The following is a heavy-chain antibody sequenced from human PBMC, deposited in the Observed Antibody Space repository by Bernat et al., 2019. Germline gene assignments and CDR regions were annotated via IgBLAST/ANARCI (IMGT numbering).Heavy chain of an antibody. Sequence: EVQLVETGGGLIQPEGSLRLSCAASGFTVSSNYMSWVRQAPGKGLEWVSVIYSGGSTYYADSVKGRFTISRDNSKNTLYLQMNSLRAEDTAVYYCAIDSSGYYGYFDYWGQGTLVTVSS. CDR3: AIDSSGYYGYFDY. CDR2: IYSGGST. V-gene: IGHV3-53*02. CDR1: GFTVSSNY. D-gene: IGHD3-22*01. J-gene: IGHJ4*02.